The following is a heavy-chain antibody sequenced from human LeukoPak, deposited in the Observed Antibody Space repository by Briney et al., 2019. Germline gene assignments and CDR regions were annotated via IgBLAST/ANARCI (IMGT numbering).Heavy chain of an antibody. CDR3: ATLDF. CDR2: ISGIGGTT. V-gene: IGHV3-23*01. CDR1: GFTFSSSA. Sequence: GRSLRLSCAASGFTFSSSAMNSVRQAPGKGLEWVSSISGIGGTTYYAGCVKGWLTISRDNCKNRLFQQMNRLRAAGTSIYYCATLDFWGQGTLVTVSS. J-gene: IGHJ4*02.